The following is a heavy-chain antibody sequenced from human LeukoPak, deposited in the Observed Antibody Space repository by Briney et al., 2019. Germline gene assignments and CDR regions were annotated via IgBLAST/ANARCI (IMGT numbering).Heavy chain of an antibody. CDR2: IRYDGSNK. CDR1: GFTFSSYG. V-gene: IGHV3-30*02. CDR3: AREPHYGDYYFDY. J-gene: IGHJ4*02. D-gene: IGHD4-17*01. Sequence: GGSLRLSCAASGFTFSSYGMHWVRQAPGKGLEWVAFIRYDGSNKFYGDSVKGRFTISRDNSKNTLFLQLNSLRSDDTAVYYCAREPHYGDYYFDYWGQGTLVTVSS.